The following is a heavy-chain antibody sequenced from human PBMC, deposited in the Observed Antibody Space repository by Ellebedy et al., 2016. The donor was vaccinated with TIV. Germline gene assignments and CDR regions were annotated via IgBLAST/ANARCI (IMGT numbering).Heavy chain of an antibody. V-gene: IGHV4-34*01. D-gene: IGHD2/OR15-2a*01. CDR1: GVSFSGSY. CDR2: INHGVGT. CDR3: ARGLGGGEYFDF. J-gene: IGHJ4*02. Sequence: MPSETLSLTCAVYGVSFSGSYWSWIRRPPGKGLEWIGEINHGVGTNSNPSLKSRVTISLDTSKNQFSLKLTSVSAADTADYFCARGLGGGEYFDFWGQGTPVTVSS.